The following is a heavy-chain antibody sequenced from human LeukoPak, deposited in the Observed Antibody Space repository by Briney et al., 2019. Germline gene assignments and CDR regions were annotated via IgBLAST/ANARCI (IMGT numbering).Heavy chain of an antibody. D-gene: IGHD1-26*01. CDR2: IRQDGGEE. V-gene: IGHV3-7*01. Sequence: GGSLRLSCAASGFTFSNYWMSWVRQAPGKGLEWVSNIRQDGGEESYVDSVKGRFTISRDNAKNSLDLQMKSLRAEDTAAYYCARVPESKWGDHAEFFYYYYMDVWGKGTTVIVSS. J-gene: IGHJ6*03. CDR1: GFTFSNYW. CDR3: ARVPESKWGDHAEFFYYYYMDV.